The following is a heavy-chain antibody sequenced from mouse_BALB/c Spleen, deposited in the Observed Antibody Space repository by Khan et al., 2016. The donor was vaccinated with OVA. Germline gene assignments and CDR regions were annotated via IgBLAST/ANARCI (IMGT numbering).Heavy chain of an antibody. J-gene: IGHJ3*01. Sequence: VQLQQSGPGLVQPSQSLSITCTVSGFSLTTYGVHWVRQSPGKGLVWLGVIWSGGSTDYNEAFISRLSISKDNTKSQVFFKMNSLQANDTAIYYWARNYDYYEGLAYWGQGTLVIVSA. V-gene: IGHV2-2*02. CDR2: IWSGGST. CDR3: ARNYDYYEGLAY. CDR1: GFSLTTYG. D-gene: IGHD2-4*01.